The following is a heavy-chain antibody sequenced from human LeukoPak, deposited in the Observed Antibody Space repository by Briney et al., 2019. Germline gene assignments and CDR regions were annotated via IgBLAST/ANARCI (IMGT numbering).Heavy chain of an antibody. V-gene: IGHV3-43*02. Sequence: PGGSLRLSCEASGFTFSLNGMHWVRQAPGKGLEWVSLISGDGGSTYYADSVKGRFTISRDNSKNSLYLQMNSLRTEDTALYYCAKDMKSTYYYDSSGYYGYWGQGTLVTVSS. CDR3: AKDMKSTYYYDSSGYYGY. D-gene: IGHD3-22*01. CDR2: ISGDGGST. CDR1: GFTFSLNG. J-gene: IGHJ4*02.